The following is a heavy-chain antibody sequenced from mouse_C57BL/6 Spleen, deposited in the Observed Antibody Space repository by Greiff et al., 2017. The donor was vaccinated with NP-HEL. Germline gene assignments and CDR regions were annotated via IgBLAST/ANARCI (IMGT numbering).Heavy chain of an antibody. V-gene: IGHV5-17*01. Sequence: EVKLVESGGGLVKPGGSLKLSCAASGFTFSDYGMHWVRQAPEKGLEWVAYISSGSSTIYYADTVKGRFTISRDNAKNTLCLQMTSLRSEDTAMYYCARPPIYYDYDGVYAMDYWGQGTSVTVSS. D-gene: IGHD2-4*01. CDR2: ISSGSSTI. CDR1: GFTFSDYG. CDR3: ARPPIYYDYDGVYAMDY. J-gene: IGHJ4*01.